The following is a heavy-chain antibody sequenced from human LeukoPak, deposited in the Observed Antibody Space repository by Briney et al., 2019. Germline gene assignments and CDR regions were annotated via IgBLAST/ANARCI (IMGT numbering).Heavy chain of an antibody. J-gene: IGHJ4*02. CDR1: GTIFSSYW. V-gene: IGHV5-51*01. CDR2: IYPGGYEA. CDR3: ARLPTRLLLFLQLLRGDYFDY. D-gene: IGHD3-10*01. Sequence: GAALEISWESSGTIFSSYWIGWGRPLPGKGLEWRGIIYPGGYEARYSPSFQGQATMSVDTSISTASLQWTSLNASDTAMYSCARLPTRLLLFLQLLRGDYFDYWGQGTLVTVSS.